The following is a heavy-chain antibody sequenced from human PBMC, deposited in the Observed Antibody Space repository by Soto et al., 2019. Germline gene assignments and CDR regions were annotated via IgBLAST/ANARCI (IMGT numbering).Heavy chain of an antibody. CDR3: AKANYDFWSGYTYYYYGMDV. CDR1: GFTFSSYA. CDR2: ISGSGGST. J-gene: IGHJ6*02. Sequence: PGGSLRLSCAASGFTFSSYAMSWVRQAPGKGLEWVSAISGSGGSTYYADSVKGRFTISRDNSKNTLYLQMSSLRAEDTAVYYCAKANYDFWSGYTYYYYGMDVWGQGTTVTVSS. V-gene: IGHV3-23*01. D-gene: IGHD3-3*01.